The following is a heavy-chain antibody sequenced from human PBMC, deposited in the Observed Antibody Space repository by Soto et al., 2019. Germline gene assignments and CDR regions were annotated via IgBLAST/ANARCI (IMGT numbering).Heavy chain of an antibody. CDR3: AHDYYDSSGYYYNDWFDP. J-gene: IGHJ5*02. Sequence: QITLKESGPTLVKPTQTLTLTCTFSGFSLSTSGVGVGWIRQPPGKALEWLALIYWDDDKRYSPSLKSRLTITKDTPNNQVVLTMTNMDPVDTATYYGAHDYYDSSGYYYNDWFDPWGQGTLVTVSS. CDR1: GFSLSTSGVG. D-gene: IGHD3-22*01. CDR2: IYWDDDK. V-gene: IGHV2-5*02.